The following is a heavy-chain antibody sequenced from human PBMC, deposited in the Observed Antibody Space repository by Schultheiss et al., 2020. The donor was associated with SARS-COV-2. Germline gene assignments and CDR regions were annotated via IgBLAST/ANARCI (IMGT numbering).Heavy chain of an antibody. D-gene: IGHD2-15*01. V-gene: IGHV3-23*01. CDR3: ARAAGGSRDYYYYGMDV. CDR2: ISGSGGST. Sequence: GGSLRLSCSASGFTFSNYYMTWIRQAPGKGLEWVSGISGSGGSTYYADSVKGRFTISRDNSKNTLYLQMNSLRAEDTAVYYCARAAGGSRDYYYYGMDVWGQGTTVTVSS. CDR1: GFTFSNYY. J-gene: IGHJ6*02.